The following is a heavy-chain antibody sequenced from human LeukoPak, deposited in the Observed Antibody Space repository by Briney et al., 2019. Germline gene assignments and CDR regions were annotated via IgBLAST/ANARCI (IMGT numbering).Heavy chain of an antibody. D-gene: IGHD1-26*01. CDR1: GFTFSSYE. Sequence: PGGSLRLSCAASGFTFSSYEMNWVRQAPGKGLEWLSYISSSGSTIYYADYVKGRFTISRDNAKNSLYLQMNNLRADDTAAYYCARKISGSYYEYTDYWGQGTLVTVSS. V-gene: IGHV3-48*03. J-gene: IGHJ4*02. CDR3: ARKISGSYYEYTDY. CDR2: ISSSGSTI.